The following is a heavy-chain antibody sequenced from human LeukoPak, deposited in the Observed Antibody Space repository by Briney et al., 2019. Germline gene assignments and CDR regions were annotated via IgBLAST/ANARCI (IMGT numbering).Heavy chain of an antibody. CDR2: IYYSGST. D-gene: IGHD3-16*01. CDR3: ARDPLGYMDV. Sequence: SETLSLTCTVSGGSISSYYWNWIRQPPGKGLEWIGYIYYSGSTNYNPSLKSRVTISVDTSKNQFSLKLSSVTAADTAVYYCARDPLGYMDVWGKGTTVTISS. CDR1: GGSISSYY. V-gene: IGHV4-59*01. J-gene: IGHJ6*03.